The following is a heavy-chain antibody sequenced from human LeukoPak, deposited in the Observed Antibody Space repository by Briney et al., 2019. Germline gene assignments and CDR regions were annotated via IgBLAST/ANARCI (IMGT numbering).Heavy chain of an antibody. Sequence: ASVKVSCKASGYTFTSNYIHWVRQAPGQGLEWMGMIYPRDGSTSYAQKFQGRVTVTRDTSTSTVHMELSGLRSEDTAVYYCARDLVVPAAIVTEYYYYGMDVWGQGTTVTVSS. CDR1: GYTFTSNY. CDR2: IYPRDGST. D-gene: IGHD2-2*02. J-gene: IGHJ6*02. V-gene: IGHV1-46*01. CDR3: ARDLVVPAAIVTEYYYYGMDV.